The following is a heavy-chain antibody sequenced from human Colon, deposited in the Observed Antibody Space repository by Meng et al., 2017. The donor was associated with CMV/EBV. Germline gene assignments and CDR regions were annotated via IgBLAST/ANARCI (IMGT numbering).Heavy chain of an antibody. CDR3: ARVVPAAVGSISYFDS. V-gene: IGHV3-53*01. D-gene: IGHD6-13*01. CDR2: IYSGGSA. Sequence: GGSLRLSCAASGLAVSANYMNWVRQAPGKGLEWVSVIYSGGSAYYTDSVKGRFTISRDNAKNTVYLQMNSLRAEDTAVYYCARVVPAAVGSISYFDSWGQGTLVTVSS. J-gene: IGHJ4*02. CDR1: GLAVSANY.